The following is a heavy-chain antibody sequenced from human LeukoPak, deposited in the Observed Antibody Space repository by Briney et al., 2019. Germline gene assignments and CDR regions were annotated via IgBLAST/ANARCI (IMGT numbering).Heavy chain of an antibody. Sequence: PGGSLRLSCAASGFTFSSYWMSWVRQAPGKGLEWVANIKQDGSEKYYVDSVKGRFTISRDNAKSSLYLQMNSLRVEDTAVYYCARDQWSEEPAASGSVAYYFDYWGLGTLVTVSS. D-gene: IGHD3-10*01. V-gene: IGHV3-7*01. CDR2: IKQDGSEK. CDR3: ARDQWSEEPAASGSVAYYFDY. J-gene: IGHJ4*02. CDR1: GFTFSSYW.